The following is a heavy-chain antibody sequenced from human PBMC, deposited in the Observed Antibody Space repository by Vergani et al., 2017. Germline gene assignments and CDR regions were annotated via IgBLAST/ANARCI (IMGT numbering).Heavy chain of an antibody. V-gene: IGHV1-46*03. D-gene: IGHD3-9*01. CDR1: GYTFSNYY. J-gene: IGHJ4*02. CDR2: INPSGGHT. CDR3: ARGDYGILTVYRY. Sequence: QVQVVQSGAEVKKSGASVKVSCKTSGYTFSNYYMHWVRQAPGQGLEWMGIINPSGGHTNYAQKFQGRVTMTRDTSTSTVYMELSSLRSEDTAIYYCARGDYGILTVYRYWGQGTLFTVSA.